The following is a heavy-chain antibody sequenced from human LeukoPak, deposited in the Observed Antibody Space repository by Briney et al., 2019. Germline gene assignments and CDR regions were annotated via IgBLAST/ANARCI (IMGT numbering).Heavy chain of an antibody. J-gene: IGHJ4*02. CDR3: ARRASTERGHSYGLDY. Sequence: GGSLRLSCAASVFIFRRYWTSWVRQAPGKGLEGVASIKEDGSEMYYVDSVKGRFTISRDNAKHSLFLQMNSLRAEDTAVYYCARRASTERGHSYGLDYWGQGTLVTVSS. CDR1: VFIFRRYW. D-gene: IGHD5-18*01. CDR2: IKEDGSEM. V-gene: IGHV3-7*01.